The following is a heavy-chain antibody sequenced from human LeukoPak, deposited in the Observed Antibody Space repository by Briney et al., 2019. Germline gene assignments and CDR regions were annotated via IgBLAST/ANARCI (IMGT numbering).Heavy chain of an antibody. J-gene: IGHJ2*01. D-gene: IGHD2-15*01. V-gene: IGHV4-39*01. Sequence: SETLSLTCTVSGGSISSSSYYWGWIRQPPGKGLEWIGSIYYSGSPYYNPSLKSRVTVSVDTSKNQFSLKVSSATAADTAVYYCARHEGYCSGGSCYSAWYFDLWGRGTLVTVSS. CDR1: GGSISSSSYY. CDR2: IYYSGSP. CDR3: ARHEGYCSGGSCYSAWYFDL.